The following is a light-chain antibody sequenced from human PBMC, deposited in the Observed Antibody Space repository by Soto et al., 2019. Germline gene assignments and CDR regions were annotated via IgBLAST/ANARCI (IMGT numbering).Light chain of an antibody. CDR1: NSNIGRNY. CDR3: ATWDDRLSGVV. Sequence: QSVLTQSPSASGTPGQRVTISSSGINSNIGRNYVHWYQQFPGTAPKVLIYRNSQRPSGVPDRFSGSKAGISASLAIRGLRSEDEADYFCATWDDRLSGVVFGGGTKLTVL. V-gene: IGLV1-47*01. J-gene: IGLJ2*01. CDR2: RNS.